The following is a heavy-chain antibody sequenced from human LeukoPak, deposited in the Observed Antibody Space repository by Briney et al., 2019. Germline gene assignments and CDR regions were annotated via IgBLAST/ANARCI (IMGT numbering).Heavy chain of an antibody. J-gene: IGHJ3*02. V-gene: IGHV3-15*01. Sequence: GGSLRLSCAASGFTFSNAWMSWVRQAPGKGLEWVGRIKSKTDGGTTDYAAPVEGRFTISRDDSKNTLYLQMNSLKTEDTAVYYCTTDLYYYDSSGYPDDAFDIWGQGTMVTVSS. CDR1: GFTFSNAW. D-gene: IGHD3-22*01. CDR3: TTDLYYYDSSGYPDDAFDI. CDR2: IKSKTDGGTT.